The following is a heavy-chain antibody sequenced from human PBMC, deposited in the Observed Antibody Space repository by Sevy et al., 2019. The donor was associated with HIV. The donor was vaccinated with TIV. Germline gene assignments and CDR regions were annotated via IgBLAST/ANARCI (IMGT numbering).Heavy chain of an antibody. V-gene: IGHV3-30-3*01. J-gene: IGHJ6*02. Sequence: GGSLRLSCAASGFTFSSYAMHWVRQAPGKGLEWVAVISNDGSNKYYADSVKGRFTISGDNSKNTRYLQMDGLRAEDTALYYCARDDEPDYYCFGMDVWGQVTTVTVSS. CDR1: GFTFSSYA. CDR2: ISNDGSNK. CDR3: ARDDEPDYYCFGMDV.